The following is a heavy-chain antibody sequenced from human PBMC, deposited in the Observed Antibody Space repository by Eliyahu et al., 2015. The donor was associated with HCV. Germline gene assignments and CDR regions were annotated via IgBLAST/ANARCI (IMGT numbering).Heavy chain of an antibody. CDR3: TTGAPGGFDYYLDV. CDR1: GFNFRRAL. J-gene: IGHJ6*03. CDR2: IKSKTDGGTT. Sequence: ESGGGVVKPGGLFSLSCAVSGFNFRRALMGWVRXAXXXXXEWIGRIKSKTDGGTTDYAAXVKGRFTISRDDSKSTLYLQMNSLKTEDTAVYYCTTGAPGGFDYYLDVWGQGTTVTVSS. D-gene: IGHD3-10*01. V-gene: IGHV3-15*01.